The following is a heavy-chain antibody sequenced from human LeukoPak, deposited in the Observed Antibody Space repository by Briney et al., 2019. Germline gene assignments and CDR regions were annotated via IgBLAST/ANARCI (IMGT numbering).Heavy chain of an antibody. D-gene: IGHD2-2*01. CDR2: ISYDGSNK. CDR3: AKTSLCSSTSCRYYGMDV. J-gene: IGHJ6*02. Sequence: GASLRLSCAASGFTFSSYAMSWVRQAPGKGLEWVAVISYDGSNKYYADSVKGRFTISRDNSKNTLYLQMNSLRAEDTAVYYCAKTSLCSSTSCRYYGMDVWGQGTTVTVSS. CDR1: GFTFSSYA. V-gene: IGHV3-30*18.